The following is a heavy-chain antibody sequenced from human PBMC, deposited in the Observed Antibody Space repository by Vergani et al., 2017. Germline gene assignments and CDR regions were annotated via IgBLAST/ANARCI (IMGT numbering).Heavy chain of an antibody. CDR2: ISSNGGST. J-gene: IGHJ4*02. CDR3: ARVSRGLFDY. D-gene: IGHD3-10*01. Sequence: ELQLVESGGGLVQPGGSLRLSCAASGFTFSSYAMHWVRQAPGKGLEYVSAISSNGGSTYYANSVKGRFTISRDNSKNTLYLQMGSLRAEDMAVYYCARVSRGLFDYWGQGTLVTVSS. V-gene: IGHV3-64*01. CDR1: GFTFSSYA.